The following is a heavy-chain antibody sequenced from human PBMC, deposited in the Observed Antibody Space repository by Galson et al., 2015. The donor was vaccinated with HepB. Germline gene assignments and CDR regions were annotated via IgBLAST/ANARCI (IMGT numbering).Heavy chain of an antibody. CDR2: INGGGGWT. J-gene: IGHJ4*02. D-gene: IGHD1-26*01. Sequence: SLRLSCAASGFTFSTCPMSWVRQAPGKGLEWVSTINGGGGWTSYGDSVKGRFTIFRDNSKNTLYLQMNSLRVEDTAVYYCAKDDSFKWEVIGEVYWGLGTLVTVSS. CDR3: AKDDSFKWEVIGEVY. V-gene: IGHV3-23*01. CDR1: GFTFSTCP.